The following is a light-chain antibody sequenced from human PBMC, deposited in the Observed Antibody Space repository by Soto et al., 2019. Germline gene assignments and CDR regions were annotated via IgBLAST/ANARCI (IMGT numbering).Light chain of an antibody. CDR3: QQYGSSSFT. CDR1: QSVSSSY. V-gene: IGKV3-20*01. J-gene: IGKJ3*01. Sequence: EIVLTQSPGTLSLSPGERATRSCRASQSVSSSYLAWYQQKPGQAPRLLIYGASSRATGIPERFSGSGSGTDFTLTISRLEPEDFAVYYCQQYGSSSFTFGPGTKADIK. CDR2: GAS.